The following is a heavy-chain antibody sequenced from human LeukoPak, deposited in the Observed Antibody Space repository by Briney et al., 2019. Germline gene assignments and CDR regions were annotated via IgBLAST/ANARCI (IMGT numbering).Heavy chain of an antibody. CDR2: INHSGST. V-gene: IGHV4-34*01. CDR1: GGSISSYY. J-gene: IGHJ6*02. Sequence: SETLSLTCTVSGGSISSYYWSWIRQPPGKGLEWIGEINHSGSTNYNPSLKSRVAISVDTSKNQFSLKLSSVTAADTAVYYCARAPITIFGVVTRYYYYGMDVWGQGTTVTVSS. D-gene: IGHD3-3*01. CDR3: ARAPITIFGVVTRYYYYGMDV.